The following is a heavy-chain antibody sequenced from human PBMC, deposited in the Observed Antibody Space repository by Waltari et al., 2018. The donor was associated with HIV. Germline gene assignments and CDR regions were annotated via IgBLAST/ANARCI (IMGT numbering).Heavy chain of an antibody. CDR1: GYTFTGYY. CDR3: ARDLYCSSTSCYTTYYYYGMDV. V-gene: IGHV1-2*02. D-gene: IGHD2-2*02. CDR2: INPNRGGT. Sequence: QVQLVQSGAEVKKPGASVKVSCKASGYTFTGYYMHWVRQAPGQGLEWMGWINPNRGGTNYAQKFQGRVTMTRDTSISTAYMELSRLRSDDTAVYYCARDLYCSSTSCYTTYYYYGMDVWGQGTTVTVSS. J-gene: IGHJ6*02.